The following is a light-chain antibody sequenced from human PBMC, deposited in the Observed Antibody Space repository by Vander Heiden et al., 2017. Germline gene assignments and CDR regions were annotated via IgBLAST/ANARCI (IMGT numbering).Light chain of an antibody. CDR3: QSYDSSLSGSGV. CDR2: GNN. V-gene: IGLV1-40*01. J-gene: IGLJ2*01. CDR1: SYNIGAGYD. Sequence: QSVLTQPPSVSGAPGQRVTISCTGSSYNIGAGYDVHWYQQLPGTAPKLLIFGNNNRPSGVPDRFSGSKSGTSASLAIAGLQAEDEADYYCQSYDSSLSGSGVFGGGTKLTVL.